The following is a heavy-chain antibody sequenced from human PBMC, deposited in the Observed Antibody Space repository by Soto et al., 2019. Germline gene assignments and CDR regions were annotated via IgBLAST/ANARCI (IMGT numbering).Heavy chain of an antibody. D-gene: IGHD5-12*01. V-gene: IGHV3-64D*08. CDR2: ISSNGGST. Sequence: GGSLRLSCSASGFTFSSYAMHWVRQAPGKGLEYVSAISSNGGSTYYADSVKGRFTISRDNSKNTLYLQMSSLRAEDTAVYYSVKRDSDGYDSAGFDYWGQGTLVTVSS. CDR3: VKRDSDGYDSAGFDY. J-gene: IGHJ4*02. CDR1: GFTFSSYA.